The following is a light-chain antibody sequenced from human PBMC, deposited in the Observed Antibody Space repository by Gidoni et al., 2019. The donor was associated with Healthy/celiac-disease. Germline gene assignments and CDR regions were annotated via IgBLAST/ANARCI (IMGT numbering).Light chain of an antibody. CDR2: WAS. V-gene: IGKV4-1*01. CDR1: QSVLSSYNNKNY. Sequence: TVMSQTLDSLSVPLCERATLNCNSSQSVLSSYNNKNYLDWYQQKPGQPPKLLIYWASTRESGVPDRFSGSGSGTDFTLTISSLQAEDVAVYYCQQNYSTPHSFGQGTKLEIK. CDR3: QQNYSTPHS. J-gene: IGKJ2*03.